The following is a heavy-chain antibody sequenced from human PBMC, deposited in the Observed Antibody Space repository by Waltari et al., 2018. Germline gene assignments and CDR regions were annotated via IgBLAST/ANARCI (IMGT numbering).Heavy chain of an antibody. CDR3: ARRKDDSSGYYAEAFDY. J-gene: IGHJ4*02. CDR1: GYSFTSSW. V-gene: IGHV5-51*01. D-gene: IGHD3-22*01. CDR2: SYPGDSDT. Sequence: EVQLVQSGAEVKKPGESLKISCKGSGYSFTSSWIGWVRQMPGKGLEWMGVSYPGDSDTRYSPSFQGQVTISADKSISTAYLQWSSLKASDTAMYYCARRKDDSSGYYAEAFDYWGQGTLVTVSS.